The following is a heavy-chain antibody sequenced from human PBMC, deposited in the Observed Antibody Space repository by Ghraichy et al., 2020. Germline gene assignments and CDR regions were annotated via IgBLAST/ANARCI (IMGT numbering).Heavy chain of an antibody. CDR1: GFTFSSYG. CDR3: AKDLYEQQLEDGMDV. V-gene: IGHV3-30*02. CDR2: IRYDGSNK. Sequence: GGSLRLSCAASGFTFSSYGMHWVRQAPGKGLEWVAFIRYDGSNKYYADSVKGRFTISRDNSKNTLYLQMNSLRAEDTAVYYCAKDLYEQQLEDGMDVWGQGTTVTVSS. J-gene: IGHJ6*02. D-gene: IGHD6-13*01.